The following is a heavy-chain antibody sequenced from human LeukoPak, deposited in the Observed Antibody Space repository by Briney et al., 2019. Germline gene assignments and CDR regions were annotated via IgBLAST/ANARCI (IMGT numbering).Heavy chain of an antibody. V-gene: IGHV5-51*04. D-gene: IGHD3-16*01. CDR1: GYRFTTYW. CDR3: ANGLKPYYFDY. Sequence: GESLKISCQGSGYRFTTYWIGWVRQMTGKGLEWMGIIYPGDSDTRYSPSFQSQVTISADKPISTAYLQWSSLKASDTAMYYCANGLKPYYFDYWGQGTLVTVSS. CDR2: IYPGDSDT. J-gene: IGHJ4*02.